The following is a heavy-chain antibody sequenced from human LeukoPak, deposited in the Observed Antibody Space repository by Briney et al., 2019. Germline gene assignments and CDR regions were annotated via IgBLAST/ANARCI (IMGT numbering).Heavy chain of an antibody. J-gene: IGHJ3*02. D-gene: IGHD4-17*01. CDR3: AKGMTTVTIDAFDI. V-gene: IGHV3-23*01. CDR2: ISGSAGNT. CDR1: GFTFTTYA. Sequence: GGSLRLSCAASGFTFTTYAMSWVRQAPGKGLEWVAGISGSAGNTYYADSVKGRFTIPRDTSKNTLYLQMNSLRAEDTAVYYCAKGMTTVTIDAFDIWGQGTMVTVSS.